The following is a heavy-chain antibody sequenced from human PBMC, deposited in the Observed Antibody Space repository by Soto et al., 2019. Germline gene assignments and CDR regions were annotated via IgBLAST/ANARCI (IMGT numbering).Heavy chain of an antibody. CDR3: AKGNVVAPAAKGAFDI. CDR2: ISGSGGGT. D-gene: IGHD2-2*01. V-gene: IGHV3-23*01. J-gene: IGHJ3*02. Sequence: EVQLSESGGGLVQPGGSLRLSCAASGFTFSNYAMSWVRQAPGKGLEWVSGISGSGGGTYYADSVKGRFTISRDNSKNTLYLQINRLRAEDTAVYYCAKGNVVAPAAKGAFDIWGQGTMVTMSS. CDR1: GFTFSNYA.